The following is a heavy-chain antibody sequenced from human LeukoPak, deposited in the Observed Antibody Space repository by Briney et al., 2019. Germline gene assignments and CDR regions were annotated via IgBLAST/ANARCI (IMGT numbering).Heavy chain of an antibody. J-gene: IGHJ4*02. CDR1: GGSLSNTGYS. V-gene: IGHV4-30-2*01. D-gene: IGHD5-12*01. CDR2: VYNSGST. CDR3: ARGGYSGYDVIFDY. Sequence: SETLSLTCAVSGGSLSNTGYSWSWIRQPPGRGLEWIGYVYNSGSTYYSPSFKSRVTLSVDRSKNQFSLKLKSVTAADTAVYYCARGGYSGYDVIFDYWGQGTLVTVSS.